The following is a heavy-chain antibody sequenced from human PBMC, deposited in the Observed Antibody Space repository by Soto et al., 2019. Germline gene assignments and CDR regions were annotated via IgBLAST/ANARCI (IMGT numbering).Heavy chain of an antibody. CDR2: IYYSGST. Sequence: PSETLSLTCTVSGGSISSSSYYWGWIRQPPGKGLEWIGSIYYSGSTYYNPSLKSRVTISVDTSKNQFSLKLSSVTAADTAVYYCARPYFPSSGYGWGQGTLVTVSS. CDR1: GGSISSSSYY. J-gene: IGHJ1*01. V-gene: IGHV4-39*01. CDR3: ARPYFPSSGYG. D-gene: IGHD3-22*01.